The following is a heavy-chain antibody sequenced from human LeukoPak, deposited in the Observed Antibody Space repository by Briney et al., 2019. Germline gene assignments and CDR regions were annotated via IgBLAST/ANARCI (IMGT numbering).Heavy chain of an antibody. CDR2: ISSSGSTI. V-gene: IGHV3-48*03. CDR3: ARDAAYVTFDY. J-gene: IGHJ4*02. CDR1: GFTFSSYE. D-gene: IGHD2-21*01. Sequence: GGSLRLSCAASGFTFSSYEMNWVRQAPGKGLEWVSYISSSGSTIYYADSVKGRFTISRDNSKNTLYLQMNSLRAEDTAIYYCARDAAYVTFDYWGQGTLVTVSS.